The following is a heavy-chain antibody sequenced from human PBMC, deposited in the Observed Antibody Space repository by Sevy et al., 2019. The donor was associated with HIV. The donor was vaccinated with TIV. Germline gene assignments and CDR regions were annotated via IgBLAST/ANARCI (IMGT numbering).Heavy chain of an antibody. CDR2: LSFGCGEI. CDR1: GFTFSKYS. J-gene: IGHJ4*02. Sequence: GGSLRLSCAASGFTFSKYSMSWVRQPPGKGLEWVSTLSFGCGEINYADSVKGRFTISRGNSKSSVYLQMNNLRPEDTVVYYCAREGCTKPHDYWGQGTLVTVSS. CDR3: AREGCTKPHDY. V-gene: IGHV3-23*01. D-gene: IGHD2-8*01.